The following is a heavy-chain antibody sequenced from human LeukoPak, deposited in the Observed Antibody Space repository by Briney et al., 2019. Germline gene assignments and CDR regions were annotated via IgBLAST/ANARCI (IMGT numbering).Heavy chain of an antibody. V-gene: IGHV1-69*04. D-gene: IGHD6-13*01. CDR2: IIPILGTA. J-gene: IGHJ4*02. CDR3: ARGAQRGYSSSWPLLVDY. Sequence: GASVKVSCTAPGGTFSSYAISWVRQAPGQGLEWMGRIIPILGTATYAQKFQGRVTITADKSTSTAYMELSSLRSEDTAVYYCARGAQRGYSSSWPLLVDYWGQGTLVTVSS. CDR1: GGTFSSYA.